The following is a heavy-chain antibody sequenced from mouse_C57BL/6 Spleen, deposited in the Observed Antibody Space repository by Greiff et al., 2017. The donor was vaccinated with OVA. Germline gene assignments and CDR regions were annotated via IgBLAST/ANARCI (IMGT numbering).Heavy chain of an antibody. V-gene: IGHV1-64*01. CDR1: GYTFTSYW. J-gene: IGHJ4*01. CDR2: IHPNSGST. CDR3: APTITTVVAYYAMDY. Sequence: QVQLKQPGAELVKPGASVKLSCKASGYTFTSYWMHWVKQRPGQGLEWIGMIHPNSGSTNYNEKFKSKATLTVDKSSSTAYMQLSSLTSEDSAVYYCAPTITTVVAYYAMDYWGQGTSVTVSS. D-gene: IGHD1-1*01.